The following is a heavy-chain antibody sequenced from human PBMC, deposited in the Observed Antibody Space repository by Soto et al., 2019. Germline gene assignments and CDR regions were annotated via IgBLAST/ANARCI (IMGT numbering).Heavy chain of an antibody. CDR2: IIPIFVTA. J-gene: IGHJ6*02. Sequence: QVQLVQSGAEVKKPGSSVKVSCKASGGTFSSYAISWVRQAPGQGLEWMGGIIPIFVTANYAQKFQGRVTITSEESTSAAYRELSSLRSEATAVYYCARGAARERYYYCMDVCGQGTTVTVSS. CDR1: GGTFSSYA. CDR3: ARGAARERYYYCMDV. V-gene: IGHV1-69*01. D-gene: IGHD6-6*01.